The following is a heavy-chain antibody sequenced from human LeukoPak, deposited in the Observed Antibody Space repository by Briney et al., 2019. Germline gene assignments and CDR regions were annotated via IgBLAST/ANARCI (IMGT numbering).Heavy chain of an antibody. J-gene: IGHJ5*02. V-gene: IGHV4-31*03. CDR3: ARVRLLAARPVYWFDP. D-gene: IGHD6-6*01. Sequence: PSQTLSLTCTVSGGSISSGGYYWSWIRQHPGKGLEWIGYIYYSGSTNYNPSLKSRVTISVDTSKNQFSLKLSSVTAADTAVYYCARVRLLAARPVYWFDPWGQGTLVTVSS. CDR2: IYYSGST. CDR1: GGSISSGGYY.